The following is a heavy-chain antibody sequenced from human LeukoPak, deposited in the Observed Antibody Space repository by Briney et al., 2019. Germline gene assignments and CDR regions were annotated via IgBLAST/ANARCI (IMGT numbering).Heavy chain of an antibody. D-gene: IGHD4-23*01. J-gene: IGHJ4*02. CDR1: GFTFSSYE. V-gene: IGHV3-48*03. CDR2: ISSSGSTI. Sequence: GGSLRLSCAASGFTFSSYEMNWVRQAPGKGLGWVSYISSSGSTIYYADSAKGRFTISRDNAKNSLYLQMNSLRAEDTAVYYCARGDDYGGKPFDYWGQGTLVTGSS. CDR3: ARGDDYGGKPFDY.